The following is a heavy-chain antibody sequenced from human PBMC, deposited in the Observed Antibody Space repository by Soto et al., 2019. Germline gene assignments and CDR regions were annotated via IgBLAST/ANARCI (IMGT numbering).Heavy chain of an antibody. D-gene: IGHD3-10*01. CDR1: GYTFRAYY. CDR2: INPKFGDT. J-gene: IGHJ6*02. CDR3: ARNMDYYYGPGSGNGHGV. Sequence: QVQLVQSGAEVKEPGDSVRVSCEASGYTFRAYYIHWVRHAPGQGLEWMGWINPKFGDTTYAQDFQGRVTMTRDMSISTVYMELSRLTSDDTAIYYCARNMDYYYGPGSGNGHGVWGQGTTVTVFS. V-gene: IGHV1-2*02.